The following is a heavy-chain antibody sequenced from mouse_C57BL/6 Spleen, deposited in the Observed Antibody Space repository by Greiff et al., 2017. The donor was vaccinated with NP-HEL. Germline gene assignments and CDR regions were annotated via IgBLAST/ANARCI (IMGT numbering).Heavy chain of an antibody. CDR1: GYTFTSYW. D-gene: IGHD2-4*01. J-gene: IGHJ4*01. CDR2: INPSSGYT. V-gene: IGHV1-7*01. Sequence: VQLVESGAELAKPGASVKLSCKASGYTFTSYWMHWVKQRPGQGLEWIGYINPSSGYTKYNQKFKDKATLTADKSSSTAYMQLSSLTYEDSAVYYCAGDYQPVYYAMDYWGQGTSVTVSS. CDR3: AGDYQPVYYAMDY.